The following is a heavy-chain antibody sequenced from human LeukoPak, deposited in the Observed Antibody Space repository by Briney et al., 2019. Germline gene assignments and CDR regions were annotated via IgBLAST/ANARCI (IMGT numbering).Heavy chain of an antibody. Sequence: ATVKISCKVSGYTFTDYYMHWVQQAPGKGLEWMGLVDPEDGETIYAEKFQGRVTITADTSTDTAYMELSSLRSEDTAVYYCARLISGRHYDFWSGYHFPFDPWGQGTLVTVS. J-gene: IGHJ5*02. CDR1: GYTFTDYY. D-gene: IGHD3-3*01. CDR3: ARLISGRHYDFWSGYHFPFDP. CDR2: VDPEDGET. V-gene: IGHV1-69-2*01.